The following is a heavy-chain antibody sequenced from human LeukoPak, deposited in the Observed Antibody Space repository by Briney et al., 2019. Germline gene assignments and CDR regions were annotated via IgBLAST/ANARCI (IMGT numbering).Heavy chain of an antibody. CDR3: ARDARLYCSSTSCYLFDY. D-gene: IGHD2-2*01. CDR2: INPNSGGT. V-gene: IGHV1-2*02. Sequence: ASVKVSCKASGYTFTSYGISWVRQAPGQGLEWMGLINPNSGGTNYAQKFQGRVTMTRDTSISTAYMELSRLRSDDTAVYYCARDARLYCSSTSCYLFDYWGQGTLATVTS. J-gene: IGHJ4*02. CDR1: GYTFTSYG.